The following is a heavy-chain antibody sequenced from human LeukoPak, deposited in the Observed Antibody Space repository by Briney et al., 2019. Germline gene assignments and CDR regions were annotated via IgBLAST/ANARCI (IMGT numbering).Heavy chain of an antibody. Sequence: ASVKVSCKASGYTFTSYGISWVRQAPGQGLEWMGWISAYNGNTNYAQELQGRVTMTTDTSTSTAYMELRSLRSDDTAVYYCARVKWLLPRENWFDPWGQGTLVTVSS. CDR3: ARVKWLLPRENWFDP. CDR2: ISAYNGNT. V-gene: IGHV1-18*01. CDR1: GYTFTSYG. D-gene: IGHD6-19*01. J-gene: IGHJ5*02.